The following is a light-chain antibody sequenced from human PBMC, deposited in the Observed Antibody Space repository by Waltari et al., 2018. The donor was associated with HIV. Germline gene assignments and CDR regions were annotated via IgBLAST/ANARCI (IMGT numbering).Light chain of an antibody. V-gene: IGLV1-47*01. CDR3: QSYDDRLSGSTL. CDR1: SSNIGSNY. Sequence: QSVLTQPPSASGTPGQRVTISCSGSSSNIGSNYVYWYQHLPGTAPKLLIYMNNQRPSGVPDRFSGSKSGTSASLAISGLRSEDEADYYCQSYDDRLSGSTLFGGGTKLSVL. CDR2: MNN. J-gene: IGLJ2*01.